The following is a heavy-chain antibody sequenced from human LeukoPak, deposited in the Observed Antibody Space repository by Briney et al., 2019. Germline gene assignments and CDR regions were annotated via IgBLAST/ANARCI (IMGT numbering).Heavy chain of an antibody. CDR1: GFTVTNY. CDR3: VRKGVYYDFWSGYYGFDY. V-gene: IGHV3-66*01. Sequence: GGSLRLSCAVSGFTVTNYMSWVRRAPGEGLEWVSVIYSGGSTYYAESVKGRFTASRDNSKNTVYLQMNSLRAEDTAVYYCVRKGVYYDFWSGYYGFDYWGQGTLVTVSS. J-gene: IGHJ4*02. D-gene: IGHD3-3*01. CDR2: IYSGGST.